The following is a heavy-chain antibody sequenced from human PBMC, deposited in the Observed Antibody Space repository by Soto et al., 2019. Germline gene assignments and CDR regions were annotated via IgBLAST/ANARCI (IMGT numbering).Heavy chain of an antibody. J-gene: IGHJ6*02. CDR1: GFTFSSYS. D-gene: IGHD6-6*01. Sequence: GGSLRLSCAASGFTFSSYSMNGGRQAPGKGLEGFSSISSSSSYIYYADSVKGRFTISRDNAKNSLYLQMNSLRAEATAVYYCARGGIAARPYYYYYGMDVWGQGTTVTVSS. CDR2: ISSSSSYI. V-gene: IGHV3-21*01. CDR3: ARGGIAARPYYYYYGMDV.